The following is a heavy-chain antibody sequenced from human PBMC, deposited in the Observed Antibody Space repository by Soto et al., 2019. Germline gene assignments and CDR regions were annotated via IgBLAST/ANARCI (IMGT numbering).Heavy chain of an antibody. CDR3: AKDLYGAGRYNYFDP. Sequence: QVHLVESGGGVVQPGRSLRLSCAASGFTFSTTGMHWVRQAPGKGLEWVAMISHDGGVKHYTDSVKGRFTISRDTSNNSVYLQMNSLRPEDTAMYHCAKDLYGAGRYNYFDPWGRGTLVTVSS. J-gene: IGHJ5*02. CDR1: GFTFSTTG. D-gene: IGHD3-10*01. CDR2: ISHDGGVK. V-gene: IGHV3-30*18.